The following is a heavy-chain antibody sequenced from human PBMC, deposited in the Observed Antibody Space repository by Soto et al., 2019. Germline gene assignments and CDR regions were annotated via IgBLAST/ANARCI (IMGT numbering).Heavy chain of an antibody. CDR3: AKAGAYNYGSYFDY. CDR1: GFTFDDYT. CDR2: ISWDGGIT. Sequence: TGESLKISCAASGFTFDDYTMQWVRQAPGKGLEWVSLISWDGGITYYADSVKGRFTISRDNSKNSLYLQMNSLTTEDTALYYCAKAGAYNYGSYFDYWGQGTLVTVSS. J-gene: IGHJ4*02. V-gene: IGHV3-43*01. D-gene: IGHD5-18*01.